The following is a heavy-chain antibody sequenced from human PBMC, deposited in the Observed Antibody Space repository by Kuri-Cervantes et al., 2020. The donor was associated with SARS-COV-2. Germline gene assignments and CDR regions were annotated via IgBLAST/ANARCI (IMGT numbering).Heavy chain of an antibody. J-gene: IGHJ6*02. Sequence: SDKVPCLASGYTFTGYYMHWVRQAPGPGLEWMGWINPNSGGTNYAQKFQGWVTMTRDTSISTAYMELSRLRSDDTAVYYCARGVTPNYGMDVWGQGTTVTVSS. CDR2: INPNSGGT. CDR3: ARGVTPNYGMDV. D-gene: IGHD2-21*02. CDR1: GYTFTGYY. V-gene: IGHV1-2*04.